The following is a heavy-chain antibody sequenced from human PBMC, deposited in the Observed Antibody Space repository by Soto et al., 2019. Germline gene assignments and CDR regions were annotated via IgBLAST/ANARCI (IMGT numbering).Heavy chain of an antibody. Sequence: PGGSLRLSCAASGFTFSSYGMHWARQAPGKGLEWVAVISYDGSNKYYADSVKGRFTISRDNSKNTLYLQMNSLRAEDTAVYYCAKVAYYYDSSGYYYFDYWGQGTLVTVSS. V-gene: IGHV3-30*18. J-gene: IGHJ4*02. D-gene: IGHD3-22*01. CDR3: AKVAYYYDSSGYYYFDY. CDR2: ISYDGSNK. CDR1: GFTFSSYG.